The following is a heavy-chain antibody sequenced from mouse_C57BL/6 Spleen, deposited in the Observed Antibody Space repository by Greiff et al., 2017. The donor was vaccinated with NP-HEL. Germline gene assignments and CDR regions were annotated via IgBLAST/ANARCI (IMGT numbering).Heavy chain of an antibody. J-gene: IGHJ4*01. CDR1: GFTFSDYG. CDR2: ISSGSSTI. CDR3: ANLIAHYAMDY. D-gene: IGHD2-12*01. V-gene: IGHV5-17*01. Sequence: EVKLMESGGGLVKPGGSLKLSCAASGFTFSDYGMHWVRQAPEKGLEWVAYISSGSSTIYYADTVKGRFTISRDNAKNTLFLQMTSLRSEDTAMYYCANLIAHYAMDYWGQGTSATVSS.